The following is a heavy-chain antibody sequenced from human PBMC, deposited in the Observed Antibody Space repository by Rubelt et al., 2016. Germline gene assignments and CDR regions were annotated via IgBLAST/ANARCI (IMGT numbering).Heavy chain of an antibody. D-gene: IGHD5-18*01. CDR3: ARVGRGGYRNYYYYYYMDV. CDR2: IYYSGST. J-gene: IGHJ6*03. Sequence: QVQLQESGPGLVKPSETLSLTCTVSGGSISSYYWSWIRQLPGKGLEWIGYIYYSGSTNYNPSLKSGVTISVEPSKNHVSWKLRFVTAADTAVYYCARVGRGGYRNYYYYYYMDVWGKGTTVTVYS. V-gene: IGHV4-59*01. CDR1: GGSISSYY.